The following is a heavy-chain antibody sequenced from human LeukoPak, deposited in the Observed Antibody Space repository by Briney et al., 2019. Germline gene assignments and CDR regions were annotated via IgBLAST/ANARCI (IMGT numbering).Heavy chain of an antibody. Sequence: ASVKVSCKASGYTFTGYYMHWVRQAPGQRLEWMGWINPNSGGTNYAQKFQGRVTMTRDTSISTAYMELSRLRSDDTAVYYCARDAIGSGSFDYWGQGTLVTVSS. CDR2: INPNSGGT. CDR1: GYTFTGYY. V-gene: IGHV1-2*02. J-gene: IGHJ4*02. D-gene: IGHD3-10*01. CDR3: ARDAIGSGSFDY.